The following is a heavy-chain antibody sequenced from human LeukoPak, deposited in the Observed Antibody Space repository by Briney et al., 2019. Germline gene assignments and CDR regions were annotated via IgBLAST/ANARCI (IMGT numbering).Heavy chain of an antibody. V-gene: IGHV3-23*01. CDR2: INGSGGST. CDR3: AKESQVLGYCTGGVSEIDY. J-gene: IGHJ4*02. CDR1: GFTFSSYA. Sequence: PGGSLRLSCAASGFTFSSYAMSWVRQAPGKGLEWVSAINGSGGSTYYADSVKGRFTIARDNSKNTLYLQMNSLRAEDTAVYYCAKESQVLGYCTGGVSEIDYWGQGTLVTVSS. D-gene: IGHD2-8*02.